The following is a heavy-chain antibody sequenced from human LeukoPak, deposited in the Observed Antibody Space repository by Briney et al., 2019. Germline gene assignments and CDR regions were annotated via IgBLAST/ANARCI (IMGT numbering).Heavy chain of an antibody. CDR2: INHSGST. J-gene: IGHJ4*02. CDR3: ARVECSSCPYY. CDR1: GGSFSGYY. Sequence: SETLSLTCAVYGGSFSGYYWSWIRQPPGKGLEWIGEINHSGSTNYNPSLKSRVTISVDTSKNQLSLKLSSVTAADTAVYYCARVECSSCPYYWGQGTLVTVSS. D-gene: IGHD3-3*01. V-gene: IGHV4-34*01.